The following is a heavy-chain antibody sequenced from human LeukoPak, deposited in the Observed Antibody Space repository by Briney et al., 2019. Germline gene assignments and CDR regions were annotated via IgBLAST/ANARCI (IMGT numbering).Heavy chain of an antibody. CDR3: ARGGYYTLGYYYYMDV. CDR2: IYYSGGT. D-gene: IGHD3-3*01. V-gene: IGHV4-59*01. Sequence: SETLSLTCTVSGGSISSYYWSWIRQSPGKGLEWIGYIYYSGGTNYNPSLQSRVTISVDTSKNQFSLKVNSVTAADTAVYYCARGGYYTLGYYYYMDVWGKGTTVTVSS. CDR1: GGSISSYY. J-gene: IGHJ6*03.